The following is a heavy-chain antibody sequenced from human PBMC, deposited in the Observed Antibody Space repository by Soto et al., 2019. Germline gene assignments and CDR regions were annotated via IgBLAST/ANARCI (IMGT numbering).Heavy chain of an antibody. CDR1: GFTFSSYG. J-gene: IGHJ4*02. V-gene: IGHV3-33*01. CDR2: IWYDGNSK. D-gene: IGHD7-27*01. CDR3: ARDSSSGEGFDF. Sequence: QVQLVESGGGVVQPGRSLRLSCAAFGFTFSSYGMHWVRQAPGKGLEWMAVIWYDGNSKDYGDSVRGRFTVSRDNSKNTLYLQMDSLRAEDTAVYYCARDSSSGEGFDFWGQGTLVTVSS.